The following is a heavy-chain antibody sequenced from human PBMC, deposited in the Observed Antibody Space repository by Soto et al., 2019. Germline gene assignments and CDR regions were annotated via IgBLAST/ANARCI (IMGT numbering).Heavy chain of an antibody. J-gene: IGHJ6*03. D-gene: IGHD6-13*01. CDR1: GGSISSSSYY. CDR3: ARHDSMSSSSSWPSYYYYYYMDV. V-gene: IGHV4-39*01. Sequence: SETLSLTCTVSGGSISSSSYYWGWIRQPPGKGLEWIGSIYYSGSTYYNPSLKSRVTISVDTSKNQFSLKLSSVTAADTAVYYCARHDSMSSSSSWPSYYYYYYMDVWGKGTTVTVSS. CDR2: IYYSGST.